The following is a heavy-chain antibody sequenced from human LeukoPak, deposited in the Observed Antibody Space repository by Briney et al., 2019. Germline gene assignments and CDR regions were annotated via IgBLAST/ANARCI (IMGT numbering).Heavy chain of an antibody. CDR2: IYYSGST. D-gene: IGHD3-10*01. CDR3: ARGGDYYGSGSYSYYYYYMDV. J-gene: IGHJ6*03. CDR1: GGSFSGYY. Sequence: PSETLSLTCAAYGGSFSGYYWSWIRQPPGKGLEWIGYIYYSGSTNYNPSLKSRVTISVDTSKNQFSLKLSSVTAADTAVYYCARGGDYYGSGSYSYYYYYMDVWGKGTTVTVSS. V-gene: IGHV4-59*01.